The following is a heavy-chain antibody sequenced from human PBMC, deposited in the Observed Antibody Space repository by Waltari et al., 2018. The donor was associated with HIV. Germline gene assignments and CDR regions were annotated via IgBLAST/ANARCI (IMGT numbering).Heavy chain of an antibody. J-gene: IGHJ5*02. Sequence: EVQLVESGGGLVQPGGSLKLSCAASGFSFSGSAMHWVRQASGKGVEWVGRSRGKPNSYATAYAESLKGRFTISRDDSKNTAYLQMNSLKTEDTAVYYCTKSVGDSARGWFDPWGQGTLVTVSS. D-gene: IGHD4-17*01. CDR2: SRGKPNSYAT. CDR3: TKSVGDSARGWFDP. CDR1: GFSFSGSA. V-gene: IGHV3-73*01.